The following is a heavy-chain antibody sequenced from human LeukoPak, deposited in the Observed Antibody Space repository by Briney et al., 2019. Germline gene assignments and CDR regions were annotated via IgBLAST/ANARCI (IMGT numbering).Heavy chain of an antibody. V-gene: IGHV4-59*01. J-gene: IGHJ3*02. D-gene: IGHD3-22*01. CDR2: IYYSGSN. Sequence: SETLSLTCTVSGGSISSYYWSWVRQPPGKGLEWIGYIYYSGSNNYNPSLKSRVTISVDTSKNQFSLKLSSVTAADTAVYYCARAYYDSSGYLYDAFDIWGQGTMVTVSS. CDR1: GGSISSYY. CDR3: ARAYYDSSGYLYDAFDI.